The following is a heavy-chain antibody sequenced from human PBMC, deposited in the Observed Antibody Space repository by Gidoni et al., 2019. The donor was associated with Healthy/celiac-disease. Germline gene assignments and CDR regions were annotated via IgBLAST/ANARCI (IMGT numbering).Heavy chain of an antibody. CDR2: IIPIFGTA. V-gene: IGHV1-69*01. CDR1: GGTFIRYA. J-gene: IGHJ5*02. CDR3: ARDRGDSSSERVGFDP. D-gene: IGHD6-6*01. Sequence: QVPLVQSGAEVKKPGSSVKVSCKASGGTFIRYAISWVRPAPGQGLEWMGGIIPIFGTANYAQKFQGRVTITADESTSTAYMELSSLRSEDTAVYYCARDRGDSSSERVGFDPWGQGTLVTVSS.